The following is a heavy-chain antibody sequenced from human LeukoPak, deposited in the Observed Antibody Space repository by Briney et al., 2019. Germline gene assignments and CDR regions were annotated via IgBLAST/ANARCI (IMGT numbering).Heavy chain of an antibody. D-gene: IGHD6-13*01. Sequence: ASVKVSCKASGYTFTAYCLHWVRRAPGQGFEWMGWINPNSGGTYYTQTFQDRVTMTRDTSISTAYMELSSLRSDDTAVYYCARAQPLAAPAGTFAISWGQGTLVTVSS. J-gene: IGHJ5*02. CDR1: GYTFTAYC. CDR2: INPNSGGT. V-gene: IGHV1-2*02. CDR3: ARAQPLAAPAGTFAIS.